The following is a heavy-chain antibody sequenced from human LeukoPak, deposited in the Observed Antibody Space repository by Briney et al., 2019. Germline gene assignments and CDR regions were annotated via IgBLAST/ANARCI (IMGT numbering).Heavy chain of an antibody. CDR3: ARVGYCGGDCYPFDY. J-gene: IGHJ4*02. Sequence: SETLSLTCAIYGGSFSGYYCSWIRQPPGKGLEWIGEINHRGSTNYNPSLKSRVTIPVDTSMNSFSLELSSVTAADTAVYYCARVGYCGGDCYPFDYWGQGTLTTISS. CDR1: GGSFSGYY. D-gene: IGHD2-21*02. V-gene: IGHV4-34*01. CDR2: INHRGST.